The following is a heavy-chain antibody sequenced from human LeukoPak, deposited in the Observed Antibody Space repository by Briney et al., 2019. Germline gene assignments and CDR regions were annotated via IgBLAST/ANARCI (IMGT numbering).Heavy chain of an antibody. CDR3: ARGIVATTCGGYYYYGMDV. Sequence: PSETLSLTCTVSGGSISSYYWSWIRQPPGKGLEWIGYIYYSGSTNYNPSLKSPVTISVDTSKTQFSLKLSSVTAADTAVYYCARGIVATTCGGYYYYGMDVWGQGTTVTVSS. V-gene: IGHV4-59*01. CDR1: GGSISSYY. CDR2: IYYSGST. D-gene: IGHD5-12*01. J-gene: IGHJ6*02.